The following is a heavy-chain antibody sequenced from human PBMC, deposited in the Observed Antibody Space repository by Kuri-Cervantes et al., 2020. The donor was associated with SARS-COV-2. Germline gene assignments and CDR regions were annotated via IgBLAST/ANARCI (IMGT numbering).Heavy chain of an antibody. CDR3: ARGRVVPAALDY. D-gene: IGHD2-2*01. V-gene: IGHV4-39*01. J-gene: IGHJ4*02. CDR1: GGSISSSSYY. Sequence: SETLSLTCTVSGGSISSSSYYWGWIRQPPGKGLEWIGSIYYSGSTYYNPSLKSRVTISVDTSKNQLSLKLSSVTAADTAVYYCARGRVVPAALDYWGQGTLVTVSS. CDR2: IYYSGST.